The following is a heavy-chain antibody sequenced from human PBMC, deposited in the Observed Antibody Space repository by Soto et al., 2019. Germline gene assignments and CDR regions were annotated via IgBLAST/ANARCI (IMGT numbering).Heavy chain of an antibody. CDR1: GGTFSSSA. D-gene: IGHD3-3*01. CDR3: ARTVGTEDDFWSGYLFDY. V-gene: IGHV1-69*06. J-gene: IGHJ4*02. CDR2: IIPLFGTA. Sequence: QVQLVQSGAEVKKPGSSVKVSCKASGGTFSSSAISWVRQAPGQGLEWMGGIIPLFGTANYAQTFQGRVTITADKSTSTAYMELSSLRSEDSAVYYCARTVGTEDDFWSGYLFDYWGQGTLVTVSS.